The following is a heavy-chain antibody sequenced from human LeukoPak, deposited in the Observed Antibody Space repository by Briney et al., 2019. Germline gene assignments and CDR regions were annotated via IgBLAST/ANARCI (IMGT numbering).Heavy chain of an antibody. CDR1: GFTFSNSA. CDR3: ARQPSYEFCSGQFDN. V-gene: IGHV3-30*04. Sequence: QPGRSLRLSCSASGFTFSNSAMHWVRQAPGKGLEWVAALSSDGNQKYYADFVQGRFLIFRDNSNDTLYLEMKSLRPEDTAVFYCARQPSYEFCSGQFDNWGQGTLVTVSS. CDR2: LSSDGNQK. J-gene: IGHJ4*02. D-gene: IGHD3-3*01.